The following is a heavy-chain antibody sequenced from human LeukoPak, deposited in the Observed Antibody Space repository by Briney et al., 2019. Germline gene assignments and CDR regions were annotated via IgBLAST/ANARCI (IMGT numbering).Heavy chain of an antibody. CDR3: ASDRNMIEYQDPIGGWFDP. CDR2: IYYSGST. J-gene: IGHJ5*02. V-gene: IGHV4-39*01. D-gene: IGHD3-22*01. Sequence: SETLSLTCTVSVASISSSSYNWGWLRHPPGKGLEWIRVIYYSGSTYYNPSLKSRVTISVDTSKNQFSLKLSSVTAADTAVYYCASDRNMIEYQDPIGGWFDPWGQGTLVTVSS. CDR1: VASISSSSYN.